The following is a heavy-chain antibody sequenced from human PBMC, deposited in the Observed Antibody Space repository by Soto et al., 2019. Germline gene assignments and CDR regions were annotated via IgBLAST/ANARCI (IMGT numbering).Heavy chain of an antibody. J-gene: IGHJ6*02. V-gene: IGHV3-21*01. CDR3: ARDKRDPSAVEFPGYYYGMDV. CDR1: GFTFSSYS. CDR2: ISSSSSYI. Sequence: GGSLRLSCAASGFTFSSYSMNWVRQAPGKGLEWVSSISSSSSYIYYADSVKGRFTISRDNAKNSLYLQMNSLRAEDTAVYYCARDKRDPSAVEFPGYYYGMDVWGQGTTVTVSS. D-gene: IGHD6-13*01.